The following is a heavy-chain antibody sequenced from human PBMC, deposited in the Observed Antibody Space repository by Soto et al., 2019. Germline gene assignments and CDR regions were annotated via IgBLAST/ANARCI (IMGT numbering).Heavy chain of an antibody. CDR2: IKSKTDGGTT. D-gene: IGHD2-2*01. J-gene: IGHJ6*02. V-gene: IGHV3-15*01. CDR3: TTDPVVVPAAPPVGYYYYGMDV. CDR1: GFTFSNAW. Sequence: PGGSLRLSCAASGFTFSNAWMSWVRQAPGKGLEWVGRIKSKTDGGTTDYAAPVKGRFTISRDDSKNTLYLQMNSLKTEDTAVYYCTTDPVVVPAAPPVGYYYYGMDVWGQGTTVTVSS.